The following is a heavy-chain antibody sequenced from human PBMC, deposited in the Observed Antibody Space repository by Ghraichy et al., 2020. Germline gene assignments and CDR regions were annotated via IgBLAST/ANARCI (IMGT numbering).Heavy chain of an antibody. Sequence: LSLTCAASGFTFSSYSMNWVRQAPGKGLEWVSSISSSSSYIYYADSVKGRFTISRDNAKNSLYLQMNSLRAEDTAVYYCARAGRDGDAFDIWGQGTMVTVSS. J-gene: IGHJ3*02. V-gene: IGHV3-21*01. CDR1: GFTFSSYS. CDR2: ISSSSSYI. CDR3: ARAGRDGDAFDI.